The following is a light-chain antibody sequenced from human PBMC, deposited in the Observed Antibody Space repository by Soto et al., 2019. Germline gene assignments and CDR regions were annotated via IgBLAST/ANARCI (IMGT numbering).Light chain of an antibody. V-gene: IGKV1-39*01. CDR3: QQGSSSPLT. CDR2: AAS. CDR1: QTISTY. J-gene: IGKJ4*01. Sequence: DIPMTQSPSSLSASVGDRVTITCRASQTISTYLNWYQQRPGKAPKVLIYAASSLQSGVPSRFSGSGSGTEFTLTISGLPPEDFATYYCQQGSSSPLTFGGGNRVEI.